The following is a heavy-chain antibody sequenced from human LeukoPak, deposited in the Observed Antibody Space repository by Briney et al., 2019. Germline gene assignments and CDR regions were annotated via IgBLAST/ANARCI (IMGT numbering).Heavy chain of an antibody. J-gene: IGHJ3*01. CDR3: ARDIELST. Sequence: GGSLRLSCAASGFNFADSAMSWVRQTPRKGLEWVSLISFNGRNTYYGDSVKGRFTISRDNSKDTVYLQMNSLRAEDTAIFYCARDIELSTWGPGTMVTASS. D-gene: IGHD5-12*01. CDR1: GFNFADSA. V-gene: IGHV3-23*01. CDR2: ISFNGRNT.